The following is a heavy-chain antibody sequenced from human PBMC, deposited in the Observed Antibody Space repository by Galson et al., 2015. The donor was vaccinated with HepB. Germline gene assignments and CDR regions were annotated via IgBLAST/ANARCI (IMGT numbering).Heavy chain of an antibody. Sequence: SLRLSCAASGFTFSSYSMNWVCQAPGKGLEWVSSISSSSSYIYYADSVKGRFTISRDNAKNSLYLQMNSLRAEDTAVYYCARDLERERMFDYWGQGTLVTVSS. D-gene: IGHD2-15*01. J-gene: IGHJ4*02. CDR3: ARDLERERMFDY. V-gene: IGHV3-21*01. CDR2: ISSSSSYI. CDR1: GFTFSSYS.